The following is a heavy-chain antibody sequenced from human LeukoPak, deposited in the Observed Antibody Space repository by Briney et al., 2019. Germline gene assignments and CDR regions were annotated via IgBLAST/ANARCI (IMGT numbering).Heavy chain of an antibody. Sequence: GGSLRLSCAASGFTVSSNYMSWVRQAPGKGLEWVSVIYSGGSTYYADSVKSRFTISRDNSKNTLYLQMNSLRAEDTAVYYCARGSGRWLQHRRVIFDYWGQGTLVTVSS. J-gene: IGHJ4*02. CDR2: IYSGGST. D-gene: IGHD5-24*01. V-gene: IGHV3-66*01. CDR3: ARGSGRWLQHRRVIFDY. CDR1: GFTVSSNY.